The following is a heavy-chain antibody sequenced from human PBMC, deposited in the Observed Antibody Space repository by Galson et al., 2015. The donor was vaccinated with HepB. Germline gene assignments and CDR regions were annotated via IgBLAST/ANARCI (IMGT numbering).Heavy chain of an antibody. Sequence: SVKVSCKASGYTFTGYYMHWVRQAPGQGLEWMGRINPNSGGTNYAQKFQGRVTMTRDTSISTAYMELSRLRSDDTAVYYCAKKAEGRYGDYKSYFDYWGQGTLVTVSS. D-gene: IGHD4-17*01. CDR3: AKKAEGRYGDYKSYFDY. V-gene: IGHV1-2*06. J-gene: IGHJ4*02. CDR2: INPNSGGT. CDR1: GYTFTGYY.